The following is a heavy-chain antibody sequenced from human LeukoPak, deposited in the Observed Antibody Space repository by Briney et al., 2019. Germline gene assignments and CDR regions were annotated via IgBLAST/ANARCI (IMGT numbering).Heavy chain of an antibody. J-gene: IGHJ4*02. CDR2: IYYSGST. CDR1: GGSISSSSYY. D-gene: IGHD3-22*01. Sequence: SETLSLTCTVSGGSISSSSYYWGWIRQPPGKGLEWIGSIYYSGSTYYNPSLKSRVTISVDTSKNRFSLKLSSVTAADTAVYYCARVLPRGYYDSSGYYDYWGQGALVTVSS. CDR3: ARVLPRGYYDSSGYYDY. V-gene: IGHV4-39*01.